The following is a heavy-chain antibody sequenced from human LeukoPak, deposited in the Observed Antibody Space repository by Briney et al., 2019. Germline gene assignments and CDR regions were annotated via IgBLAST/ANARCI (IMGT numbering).Heavy chain of an antibody. J-gene: IGHJ4*02. CDR1: GGSISSSSYY. CDR3: ARAPNDYFDY. V-gene: IGHV4-39*06. Sequence: SETLSLTCTVSGGSISSSSYYWGWIRQPPGKGLEWIGSIYYSGSTYYNPSLKSRVTISVDTSKNLFPLKLSSVTAADTAVYYCARAPNDYFDYWGQGTLVTVSS. CDR2: IYYSGST.